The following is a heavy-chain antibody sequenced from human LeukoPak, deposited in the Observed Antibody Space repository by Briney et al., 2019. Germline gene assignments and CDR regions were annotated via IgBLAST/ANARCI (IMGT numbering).Heavy chain of an antibody. CDR3: ARIRRTTVVTAGAFDI. D-gene: IGHD4-23*01. V-gene: IGHV2-70*11. J-gene: IGHJ3*02. CDR1: GFSLSTSGMC. CDR2: IDWDDDK. Sequence: SGPTLVKPTQTLTLTCTFSGFSLSTSGMCVSWIRQPPGKALEWLARIDWDDDKYYSTSLKTRLTISKDTSKNQVVLTMTNMDPLDTATYYCARIRRTTVVTAGAFDIWGQGTMFTVSS.